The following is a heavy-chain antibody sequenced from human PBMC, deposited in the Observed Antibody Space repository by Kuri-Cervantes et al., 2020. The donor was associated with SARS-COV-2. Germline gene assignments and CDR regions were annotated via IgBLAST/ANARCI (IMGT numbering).Heavy chain of an antibody. V-gene: IGHV3-23*01. CDR1: GFTFSSYA. J-gene: IGHJ2*01. D-gene: IGHD4-11*01. Sequence: GGSLRLSCAASGFTFSSYAMSWVRQAPGKGLEWVSVISGSGVSTYYADSVKGRFTISRDNSKNTLYLQMNSLRAEDTAVYYCARDRDPYSNPAYFDLWGRGTLVTVSS. CDR2: ISGSGVST. CDR3: ARDRDPYSNPAYFDL.